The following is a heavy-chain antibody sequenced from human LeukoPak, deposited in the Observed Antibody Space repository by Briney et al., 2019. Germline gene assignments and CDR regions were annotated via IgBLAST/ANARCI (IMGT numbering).Heavy chain of an antibody. CDR1: GYTFTSYG. D-gene: IGHD6-19*01. CDR3: ARDRLYSSGWYRLYYYYYYYMDV. V-gene: IGHV1-18*01. Sequence: VASVKVSCKASGYTFTSYGISWVRRAPGQGLEWMGWISAYNGNTNYAQKLQGRVTMTTDTSTSTAYMELRSLRSDDTAVYYCARDRLYSSGWYRLYYYYYYYMDVWGKGTTVTVSS. J-gene: IGHJ6*03. CDR2: ISAYNGNT.